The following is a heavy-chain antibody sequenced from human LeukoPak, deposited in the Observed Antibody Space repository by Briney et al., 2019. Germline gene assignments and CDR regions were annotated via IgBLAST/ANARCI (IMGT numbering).Heavy chain of an antibody. CDR2: INWNGASE. CDR1: GFTVSSNY. V-gene: IGHV3-20*04. CDR3: ARDAAAGTGAFDY. Sequence: GGSLRLSCAASGFTVSSNYMRWVRQAPGKGLEWVSSINWNGASEGYEDSVTRRFTISRDNAKNSLYLQMNSLRAEDTALYYCARDAAAGTGAFDYWGQGTLVTVSS. J-gene: IGHJ4*02. D-gene: IGHD6-13*01.